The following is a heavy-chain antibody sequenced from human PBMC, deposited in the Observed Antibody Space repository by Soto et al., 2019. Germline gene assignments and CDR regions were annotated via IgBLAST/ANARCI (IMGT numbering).Heavy chain of an antibody. J-gene: IGHJ4*02. V-gene: IGHV3-23*01. CDR1: GFTFSSYA. Sequence: EVQLLESGGGLVQPGGSLRLSCAASGFTFSSYAMSWVRQAPGKGLEWVSAIRGTGDSTYYADSVKGRFTISRDNSKNTLYLQINSLRAEDTAVYYCAKDRDSSGYYSRNYWGQGTLVTVSS. D-gene: IGHD3-22*01. CDR3: AKDRDSSGYYSRNY. CDR2: IRGTGDST.